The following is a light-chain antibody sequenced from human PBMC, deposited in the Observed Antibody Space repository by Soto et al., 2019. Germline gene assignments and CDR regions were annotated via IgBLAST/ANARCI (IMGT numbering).Light chain of an antibody. CDR2: GAS. CDR1: QIVSSTY. Sequence: EIVLTQSPGTLSLSPGERATLSCRASQIVSSTYLAWFQQKPGQAPRLLIYGASTRATGIPDRFSGSGSGTDFTLTISSLQPEDFATYYCQQANSFPPTFGGGTKVDIK. V-gene: IGKV3-20*01. J-gene: IGKJ4*01. CDR3: QQANSFPPT.